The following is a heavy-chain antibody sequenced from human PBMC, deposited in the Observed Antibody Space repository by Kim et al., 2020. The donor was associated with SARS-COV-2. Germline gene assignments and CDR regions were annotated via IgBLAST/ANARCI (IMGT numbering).Heavy chain of an antibody. V-gene: IGHV3-72*01. CDR1: GFTFSDHY. J-gene: IGHJ6*02. CDR3: ARVKITAAGTLGYYYYGMDV. Sequence: GESLRLSCAASGFTFSDHYMDWVRQAPGKGLEWVGRTRNKANSYTTHYAASVKGRFTISRDDSKNSLYLQMNSLKTEDTAVYYCARVKITAAGTLGYYYYGMDVWGQGTTVTVSS. D-gene: IGHD6-13*01. CDR2: TRNKANSYTT.